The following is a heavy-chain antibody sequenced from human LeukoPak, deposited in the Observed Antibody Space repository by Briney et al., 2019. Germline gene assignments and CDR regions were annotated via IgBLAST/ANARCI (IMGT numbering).Heavy chain of an antibody. Sequence: GGSLRLSCAASGFTFSVYGMHWVRQAPGKRLEWVAVVLNDGSNNYYADSVKGRFTISRDNSKNTLYLQMNSLRTEDTAVYYCAKDRWGYSYGTGRGFDYWGQGTLVTVSS. CDR2: VLNDGSNN. J-gene: IGHJ4*02. D-gene: IGHD5-18*01. CDR3: AKDRWGYSYGTGRGFDY. CDR1: GFTFSVYG. V-gene: IGHV3-30*18.